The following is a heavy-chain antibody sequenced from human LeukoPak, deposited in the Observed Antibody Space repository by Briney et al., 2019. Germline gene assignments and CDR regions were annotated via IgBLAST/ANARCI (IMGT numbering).Heavy chain of an antibody. J-gene: IGHJ4*02. D-gene: IGHD2/OR15-2a*01. V-gene: IGHV3-30*03. CDR3: ARACASQYSFLIDY. CDR1: GFTFSSHA. Sequence: PGGSLRLSCAASGFTFSSHAMHWVRQAPGKGLEWMSIISTDGNDADYVDSVKGRFTISRDNSKNTLYLQMDSLRTEDTAEYYCARACASQYSFLIDYWGQGTLVTVSS. CDR2: ISTDGNDA.